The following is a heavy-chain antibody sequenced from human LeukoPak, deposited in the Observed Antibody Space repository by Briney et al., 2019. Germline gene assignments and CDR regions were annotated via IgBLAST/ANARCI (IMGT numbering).Heavy chain of an antibody. D-gene: IGHD3-22*01. V-gene: IGHV4-39*01. CDR2: IYYSGTT. CDR1: GGSISLSSYY. J-gene: IGHJ4*02. CDR3: ARHESSGSYYLFRF. Sequence: SETLSLTCNVSGGSISLSSYYWAWIRQPPGKGLQWIGSIYYSGTTYYNPSLKSRVSISVDTSENQFSLKLNSVTAADTAVYYCARHESSGSYYLFRFWGQGTLVTVSS.